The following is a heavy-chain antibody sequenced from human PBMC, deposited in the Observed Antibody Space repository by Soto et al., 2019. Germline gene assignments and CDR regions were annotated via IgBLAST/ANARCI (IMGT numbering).Heavy chain of an antibody. J-gene: IGHJ4*02. Sequence: GGSRRLSCSAAGFTFDSHAMGWVRQAPGKGLEWVSAIGGSGINTCYGDSVKGRFTISRDNSKNTLYLQMNSLRADDTAVYYCAKTSEAVAGTVYGYWGQGTLVTVSS. CDR2: IGGSGINT. V-gene: IGHV3-23*01. CDR3: AKTSEAVAGTVYGY. CDR1: GFTFDSHA. D-gene: IGHD6-19*01.